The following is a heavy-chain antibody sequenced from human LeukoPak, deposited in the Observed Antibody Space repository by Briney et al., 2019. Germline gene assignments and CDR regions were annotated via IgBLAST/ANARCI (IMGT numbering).Heavy chain of an antibody. J-gene: IGHJ3*02. CDR2: IRSKAYGGTT. D-gene: IGHD1-1*01. CDR1: GFSFSNAW. Sequence: PGGSLRLSCAASGFSFSNAWMSWVRQAPGKGLEWVGFIRSKAYGGTTEYAASVKGRFTISRDDSKSIAYLQMNSLKTEDTAVYYCTRDHWRTNAFDIWGQGTMVTVSS. V-gene: IGHV3-49*04. CDR3: TRDHWRTNAFDI.